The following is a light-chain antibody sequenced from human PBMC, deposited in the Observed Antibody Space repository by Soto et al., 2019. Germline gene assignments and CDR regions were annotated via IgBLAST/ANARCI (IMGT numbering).Light chain of an antibody. Sequence: DIQMTQSPSTLSASVGDRVTITCRASQSISTWLAWYQQKQGKAPNLLIYKASSLDSGVPSRFSGSGSGTEFTLTISSLQPDDFATYHCQQYKSYSLTFGGGTKVDIK. CDR2: KAS. V-gene: IGKV1-5*03. CDR3: QQYKSYSLT. J-gene: IGKJ4*01. CDR1: QSISTW.